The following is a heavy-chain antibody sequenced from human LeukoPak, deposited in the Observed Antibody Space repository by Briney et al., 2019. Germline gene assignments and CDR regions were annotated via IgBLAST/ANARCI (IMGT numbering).Heavy chain of an antibody. D-gene: IGHD1-14*01. J-gene: IGHJ4*02. CDR3: ARVGGTIRKVLAEGGSYFDY. Sequence: SETLSLTCAVSGGSISSYDWSWIRQPPGKGLEWIGYIYYSGSTNYNPSLKSRRTISVDTSKKQFSLQLSSVTAADTAVYYCARVGGTIRKVLAEGGSYFDYWGQGTLVTVSS. V-gene: IGHV4-59*01. CDR1: GGSISSYD. CDR2: IYYSGST.